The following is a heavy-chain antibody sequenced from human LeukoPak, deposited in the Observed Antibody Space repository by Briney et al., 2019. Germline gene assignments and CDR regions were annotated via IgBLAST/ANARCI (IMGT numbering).Heavy chain of an antibody. CDR3: ARDTYYYDSKTFDY. D-gene: IGHD3-22*01. J-gene: IGHJ4*02. Sequence: PGGSLRLSCAASGFTFSSYSMNWVRQAPGKGLEWVSYISSSSSTIYYADSVKGRFIISRDNAKNSLYLQMNSLRAEDTAVYYCARDTYYYDSKTFDYWGQGTLVTVSS. CDR2: ISSSSSTI. CDR1: GFTFSSYS. V-gene: IGHV3-48*04.